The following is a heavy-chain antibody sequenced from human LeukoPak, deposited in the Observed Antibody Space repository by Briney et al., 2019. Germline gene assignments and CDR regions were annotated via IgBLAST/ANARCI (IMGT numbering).Heavy chain of an antibody. CDR3: ARDIAAAGTWFDP. V-gene: IGHV4-59*11. Sequence: SETLSLTCTVSGGSISSHYWSWIRQPPGKGLEWIGYIYYSGSTNYNPSLKSRVTISVDTSKNQFSLKLSSATAADTAVYYCARDIAAAGTWFDPWGQGTLVTVSS. CDR2: IYYSGST. CDR1: GGSISSHY. D-gene: IGHD6-13*01. J-gene: IGHJ5*02.